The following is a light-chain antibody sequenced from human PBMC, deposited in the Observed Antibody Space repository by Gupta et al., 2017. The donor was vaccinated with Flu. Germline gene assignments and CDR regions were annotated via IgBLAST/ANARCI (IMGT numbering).Light chain of an antibody. CDR2: AAS. CDR1: QSISSY. J-gene: IGKJ2*01. Sequence: DIQMTQSQSSLSASVGDRVTITCRASQSISSYLNWYQQKPGKAPKLLIYAASSFQSGVPSRFSGSGSGTDFTLTISRLQPEDFATYYCQQSDSTLSTFDQGTKVEIK. V-gene: IGKV1-39*01. CDR3: QQSDSTLST.